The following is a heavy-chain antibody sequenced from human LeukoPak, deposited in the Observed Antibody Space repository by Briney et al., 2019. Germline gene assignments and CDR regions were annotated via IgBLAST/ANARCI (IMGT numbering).Heavy chain of an antibody. D-gene: IGHD3-22*01. Sequence: SETLSLTCSVSGDSINDYYWSWIRQPPGNRLEWIGWIYYSGSTMYSPSLESRVTISLDTSRTQFSLDLNSVTAADTAVYYCARHAGFGSGYYHDAFDIWGQGSMVIVSS. CDR2: IYYSGST. J-gene: IGHJ3*02. CDR1: GDSINDYY. CDR3: ARHAGFGSGYYHDAFDI. V-gene: IGHV4-59*08.